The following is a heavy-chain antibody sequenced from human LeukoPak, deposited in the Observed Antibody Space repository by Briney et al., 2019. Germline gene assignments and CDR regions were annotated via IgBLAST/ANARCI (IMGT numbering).Heavy chain of an antibody. V-gene: IGHV1-18*01. J-gene: IGHJ4*02. CDR3: ATGRSRGYSGYGSLGY. CDR1: GGTFSSYA. D-gene: IGHD5-12*01. CDR2: ISAYNGNT. Sequence: GASVKVSCKASGGTFSSYAISWVRQAPGQGLEWMGWISAYNGNTNYAQKFQGRVTMTEDTSTDTAYMELSSLRSEDTAVYYCATGRSRGYSGYGSLGYWGQGTLVTVSS.